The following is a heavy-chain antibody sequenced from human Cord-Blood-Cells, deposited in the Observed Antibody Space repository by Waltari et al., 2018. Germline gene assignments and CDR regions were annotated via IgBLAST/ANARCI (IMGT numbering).Heavy chain of an antibody. D-gene: IGHD6-6*01. CDR1: GYTLTELS. J-gene: IGHJ6*03. V-gene: IGHV1-24*01. CDR3: ATGYMAARTYYYYMDV. Sequence: QVQLVQSGAEVKKPGASVKVSCKVSGYTLTELSMHWVRQAPGKGLEWMGGFDPEDGETIYAQKFQGRVTMTEDTSTDTAYMGLCSLRSEDTAVYYCATGYMAARTYYYYMDVWGKGTTVTVSS. CDR2: FDPEDGET.